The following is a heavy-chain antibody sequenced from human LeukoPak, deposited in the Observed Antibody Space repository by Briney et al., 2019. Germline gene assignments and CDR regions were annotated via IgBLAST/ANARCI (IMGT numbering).Heavy chain of an antibody. V-gene: IGHV1-46*01. CDR3: ARDSADYGDYDY. Sequence: GSLKVSCKASGYTFTSYFMHWVRQAPGQGLDWMGIINPSGGSTSYAQKFQGRVTMTRDTSTSTVYMELSSLRSEDTAVYYCARDSADYGDYDYWGQGTLVTVSS. CDR2: INPSGGST. D-gene: IGHD4-17*01. CDR1: GYTFTSYF. J-gene: IGHJ4*02.